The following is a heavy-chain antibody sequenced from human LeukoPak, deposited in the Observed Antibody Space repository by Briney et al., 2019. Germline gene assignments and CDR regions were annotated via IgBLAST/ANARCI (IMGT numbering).Heavy chain of an antibody. J-gene: IGHJ3*02. V-gene: IGHV5-51*01. CDR2: IYPGDSDT. CDR3: ARQRISGWYYSVAFDI. D-gene: IGHD6-19*01. Sequence: GESLKISCKGSGYSFTSYWIGWVRQMPGKGLEWMGIIYPGDSDTRYSPSFQGQVTISADKSISTAYLQWSSLKASDTAMYYCARQRISGWYYSVAFDIWGQGTMVTVSS. CDR1: GYSFTSYW.